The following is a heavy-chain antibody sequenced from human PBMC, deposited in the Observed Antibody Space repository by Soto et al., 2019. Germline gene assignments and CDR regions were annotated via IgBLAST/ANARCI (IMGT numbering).Heavy chain of an antibody. Sequence: GGSLRLSCAASGFTFSSYAMSWVRQAPGKGLEWVSAISGSGGSTYYADSVKGRFTISRDNSKNTLYLQMNSLRAEDKAVYYCASDAYCSGSSCYSYFDYWGQGTLVTVSS. J-gene: IGHJ4*02. D-gene: IGHD2-15*01. CDR2: ISGSGGST. CDR1: GFTFSSYA. V-gene: IGHV3-23*01. CDR3: ASDAYCSGSSCYSYFDY.